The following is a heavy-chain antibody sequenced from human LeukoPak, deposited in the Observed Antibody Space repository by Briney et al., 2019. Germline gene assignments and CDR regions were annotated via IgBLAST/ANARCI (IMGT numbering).Heavy chain of an antibody. Sequence: PSETLSLTCSVSGASISSSSYYWGWIRQPPGKGLEWIGSIHYTGSTYYNPSLKSRVTISVDTSRNQFSLKLSSVTAADTAVYYCARGAGKGNWFDPWGQGTLVTVSS. V-gene: IGHV4-39*07. CDR1: GASISSSSYY. D-gene: IGHD6-19*01. CDR2: IHYTGST. CDR3: ARGAGKGNWFDP. J-gene: IGHJ5*02.